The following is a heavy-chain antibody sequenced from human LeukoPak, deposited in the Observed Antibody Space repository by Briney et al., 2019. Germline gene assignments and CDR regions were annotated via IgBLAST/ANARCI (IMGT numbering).Heavy chain of an antibody. CDR1: GFTFSSYA. D-gene: IGHD6-13*01. CDR2: ISYSGDTK. V-gene: IGHV3-48*04. J-gene: IGHJ4*02. CDR3: GRLGIITAAGSNDY. Sequence: PGGSLRLSCAASGFTFSSYAMSWVRQAPGKGLEWVSYISYSGDTKYYADSVKGRFTVSRDNAKNSLYLQMNSLRAEDTAVYYCGRLGIITAAGSNDYWGQGTLVTVSS.